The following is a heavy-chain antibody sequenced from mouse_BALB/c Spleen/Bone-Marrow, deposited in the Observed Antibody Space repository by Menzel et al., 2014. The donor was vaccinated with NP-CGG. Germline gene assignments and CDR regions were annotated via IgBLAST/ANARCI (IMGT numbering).Heavy chain of an antibody. CDR3: ARDGDYSYAWFAY. CDR1: GFTFSDYY. J-gene: IGHJ3*01. Sequence: EVKVVESGGGLVKPGGSLKLSCAASGFTFSDYYMYWVRQTPEKRLEWVAIISDGGSYTFYPNSAKGRSTISRDNAKNSLYLQMSSLKSEDTAMYYCARDGDYSYAWFAYWGQGTLVTVSA. CDR2: ISDGGSYT. D-gene: IGHD2-12*01. V-gene: IGHV5-4*02.